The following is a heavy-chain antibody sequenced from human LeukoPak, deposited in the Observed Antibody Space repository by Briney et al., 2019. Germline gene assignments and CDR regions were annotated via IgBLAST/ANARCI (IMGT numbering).Heavy chain of an antibody. D-gene: IGHD3-16*01. V-gene: IGHV1-18*01. CDR2: ISGYNGKT. Sequence: ASVKVSCKASGYTFTSYGISWVRQAPGQGLEWMGWISGYNGKTNYAQKFQGRGTMTTDRSTSTAYMELRSLTSDDTAVYYCARSDVWGELHLDYWGQGTLVTVSS. CDR3: ARSDVWGELHLDY. J-gene: IGHJ4*02. CDR1: GYTFTSYG.